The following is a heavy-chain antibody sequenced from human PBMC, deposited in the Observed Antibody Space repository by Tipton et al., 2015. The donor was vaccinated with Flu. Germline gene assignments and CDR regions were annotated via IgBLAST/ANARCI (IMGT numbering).Heavy chain of an antibody. J-gene: IGHJ4*02. D-gene: IGHD3-10*02. V-gene: IGHV4-59*07. CDR1: DDSISSYY. CDR3: ARHTGDSVRGVIDY. Sequence: TLSLTCTVSDDSISSYYWSWIRQPPGKGLRWMGYIYYSENSKYNPSLKSRLTISVDSSKNLFSLRLTSVTAADTAVYYCARHTGDSVRGVIDYWGQGTLVTVSS. CDR2: IYYSENS.